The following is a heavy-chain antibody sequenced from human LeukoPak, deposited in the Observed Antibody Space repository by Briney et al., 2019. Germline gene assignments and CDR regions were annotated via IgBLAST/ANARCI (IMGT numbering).Heavy chain of an antibody. D-gene: IGHD3-10*01. J-gene: IGHJ6*03. Sequence: ASVKVSCKASGYTFTSYGISWVRQAPGQGLEWMGWISAYNGNTNYAQKLQGRVTMTTDTSTSTAYMELRSLRSDDTAVYYCARMSPIRSGSYYLYYYYMDVWGKGATVTVSS. CDR3: ARMSPIRSGSYYLYYYYMDV. CDR1: GYTFTSYG. V-gene: IGHV1-18*01. CDR2: ISAYNGNT.